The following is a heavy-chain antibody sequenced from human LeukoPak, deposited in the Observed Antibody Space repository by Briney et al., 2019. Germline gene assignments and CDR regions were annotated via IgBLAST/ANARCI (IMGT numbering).Heavy chain of an antibody. J-gene: IGHJ5*01. V-gene: IGHV4-59*01. D-gene: IGHD2-8*02. CDR3: ARHYSARRGVDGDAAWCDS. CDR2: IYYSGST. CDR1: GGSISSYY. Sequence: PSETLSLTCTVSGGSISSYYWSWIRQPPGKGLERVGYIYYSGSTSYNPSLKSRVTISVDTSKNQSSLKLSSVTAEDKAAYYCARHYSARRGVDGDAAWCDSWGQGTLVTVSS.